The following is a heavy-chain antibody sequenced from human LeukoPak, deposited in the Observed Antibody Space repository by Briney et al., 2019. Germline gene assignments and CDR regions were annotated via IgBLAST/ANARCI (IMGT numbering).Heavy chain of an antibody. J-gene: IGHJ4*02. V-gene: IGHV1-18*01. CDR1: GYTFTSYG. Sequence: GASVKVSCKASGYTFTSYGISWVRQAPGQGLEWMGWISAYNGNTNYAQKLQGRVTMTTDTSTSTAYMERRSLRSADPAVSCWGGSGTARGGGGDYWGQGTLVTVSS. CDR2: ISAYNGNT. D-gene: IGHD6-6*01. CDR3: GGSGTARGGGGDY.